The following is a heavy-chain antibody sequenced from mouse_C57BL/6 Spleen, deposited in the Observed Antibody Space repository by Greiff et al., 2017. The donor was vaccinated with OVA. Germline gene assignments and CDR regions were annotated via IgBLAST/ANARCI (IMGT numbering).Heavy chain of an antibody. D-gene: IGHD2-2*01. CDR2: IDPSDSET. CDR1: GYTFTSYW. Sequence: QVQLQQPGAELVRPGSSVKLSCKASGYTFTSYWMHWVKQRPIQGLEWIGNIDPSDSETHYNQKFKDKATLTVDKSSSTAYMQLSSLTSEDSAVYYCARSDLYYGYDNYAMDYWGQGTSVTVSS. CDR3: ARSDLYYGYDNYAMDY. V-gene: IGHV1-52*01. J-gene: IGHJ4*01.